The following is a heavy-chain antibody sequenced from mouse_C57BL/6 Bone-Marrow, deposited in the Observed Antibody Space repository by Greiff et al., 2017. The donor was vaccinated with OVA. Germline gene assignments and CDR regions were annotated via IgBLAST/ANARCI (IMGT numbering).Heavy chain of an antibody. D-gene: IGHD1-1*01. V-gene: IGHV14-4*01. CDR1: GFNIKDDY. CDR2: IDPENGDT. Sequence: EVHLVESGAELVRPGASVKLSCTASGFNIKDDYMHWVKQRPEQGLEWIGWIDPENGDTEYASKFQGKATITADTSSNTAYLQLSSLTTEDTAVYYCTPYGSSPFDYWGQGTTLTVSS. J-gene: IGHJ2*01. CDR3: TPYGSSPFDY.